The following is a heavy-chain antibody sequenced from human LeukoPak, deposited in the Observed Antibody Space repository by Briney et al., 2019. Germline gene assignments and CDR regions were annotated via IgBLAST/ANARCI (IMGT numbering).Heavy chain of an antibody. Sequence: ASVKVSCKASGYTFTSYYLYWVRQAPGQGLEWMGIINPSGGSTNYAQKLQGRVTMTRDTSTSTVYMELSSLRSEDTAVYYCARGPRITMVRGGQWYYYMDVWGKGTTVTISS. D-gene: IGHD3-10*01. CDR1: GYTFTSYY. J-gene: IGHJ6*03. CDR2: INPSGGST. CDR3: ARGPRITMVRGGQWYYYMDV. V-gene: IGHV1-46*01.